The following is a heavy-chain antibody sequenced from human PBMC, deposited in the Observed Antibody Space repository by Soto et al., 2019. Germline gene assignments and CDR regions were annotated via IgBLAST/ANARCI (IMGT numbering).Heavy chain of an antibody. Sequence: GGSLRLSCVASGFTFSTVAMTWVRQAPGKGLEWVSSISDNGGNTDYADSVRGRFTLSRDNSKNTLYLQMNHLKAEDTAVYYCAKLYWNPRYFDYWGQ. CDR1: GFTFSTVA. CDR3: AKLYWNPRYFDY. CDR2: ISDNGGNT. D-gene: IGHD1-1*01. J-gene: IGHJ4*02. V-gene: IGHV3-23*01.